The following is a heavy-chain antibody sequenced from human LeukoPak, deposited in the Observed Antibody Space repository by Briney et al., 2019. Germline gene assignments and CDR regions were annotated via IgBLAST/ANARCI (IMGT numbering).Heavy chain of an antibody. V-gene: IGHV3-21*05. J-gene: IGHJ4*02. D-gene: IGHD6-13*01. CDR3: ARDRSIAAAGTVPPSYFDY. Sequence: GGSLRLSCAASGFTFSTHGMNWVRQAPGKGLEWISYISSTSAIYYADSVKGRFTISRDNAKNSLYLQMNSLRAEDTAVYYCARDRSIAAAGTVPPSYFDYWGQGTLVTVSS. CDR2: ISSTSAI. CDR1: GFTFSTHG.